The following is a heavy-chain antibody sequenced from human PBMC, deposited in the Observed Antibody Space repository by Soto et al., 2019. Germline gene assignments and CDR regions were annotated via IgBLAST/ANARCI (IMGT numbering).Heavy chain of an antibody. J-gene: IGHJ2*01. CDR2: ISGSGGST. D-gene: IGHD3-3*01. Sequence: TGGSLRLSCAASGFTFRRYAMSWVRQAPGKGLEWVSAISGSGGSTYYADSVKGRFTISRDNSKNTLYLQMNSLRAEDTAVYYCARLFGVVINYWYFDLWGRGTLVTGSS. V-gene: IGHV3-23*01. CDR1: GFTFRRYA. CDR3: ARLFGVVINYWYFDL.